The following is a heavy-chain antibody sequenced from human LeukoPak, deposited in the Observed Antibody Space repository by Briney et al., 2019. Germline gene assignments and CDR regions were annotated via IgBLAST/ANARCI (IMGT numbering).Heavy chain of an antibody. CDR2: IYYSGTT. J-gene: IGHJ4*02. CDR1: GGYINTSGYY. CDR3: ATAPSGSYYYFDY. V-gene: IGHV4-39*01. Sequence: SETLSLTCTVSGGYINTSGYYWGWLRQPPGKGLEWIGSIYYSGTTYYYPSLKSRVTISVDTSKNQFSLKLSSVTAADTAVYYCATAPSGSYYYFDYWGQGTLVTVSS. D-gene: IGHD1-26*01.